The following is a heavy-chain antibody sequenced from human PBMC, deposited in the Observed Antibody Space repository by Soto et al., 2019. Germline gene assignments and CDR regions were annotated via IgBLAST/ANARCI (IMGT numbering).Heavy chain of an antibody. V-gene: IGHV3-11*01. D-gene: IGHD2-2*01. CDR3: ARELIVVVPASPGYNWFDP. CDR2: ISSSGSTI. CDR1: GFTFSDYY. J-gene: IGHJ5*02. Sequence: GGSLRLSCAASGFTFSDYYMSWIRQAPGKGLEWVSYISSSGSTIYYADSVKGRFTISRDNAKNSLYLQMNSLRAEDTAVYYCARELIVVVPASPGYNWFDPWGQGTLVTVSS.